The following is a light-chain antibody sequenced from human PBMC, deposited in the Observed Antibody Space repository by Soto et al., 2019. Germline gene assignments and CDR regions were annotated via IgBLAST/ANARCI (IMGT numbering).Light chain of an antibody. CDR3: HQRSSSPTT. Sequence: EIEMTQSPASLSASLGERVTLSCGARQSIRSNLNWYHQKPGQAPTLLIFTSSSLPSGIPSRFSGGGSGTDFILTISSLQPEDFASYYCHQRSSSPTTFGQGTQVDIK. V-gene: IGKV1-39*01. CDR2: TSS. J-gene: IGKJ1*01. CDR1: QSIRSN.